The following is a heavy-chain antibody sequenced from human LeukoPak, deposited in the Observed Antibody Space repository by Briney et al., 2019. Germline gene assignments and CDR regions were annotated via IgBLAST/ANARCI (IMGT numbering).Heavy chain of an antibody. CDR3: ARVPPASPVLDY. CDR2: IYYSGST. Sequence: SETLSLTCTVSGGSISSYYWSWLRQPPGKGLEWIGYIYYSGSTNYNPSLKSRVTISVDTSKNQFSLKLSSVTAADTAVYYCARVPPASPVLDYWGQGTLVTVSS. D-gene: IGHD6-6*01. V-gene: IGHV4-59*01. J-gene: IGHJ4*02. CDR1: GGSISSYY.